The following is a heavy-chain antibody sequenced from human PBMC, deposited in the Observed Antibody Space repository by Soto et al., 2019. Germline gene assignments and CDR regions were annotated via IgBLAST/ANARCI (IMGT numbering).Heavy chain of an antibody. D-gene: IGHD3-16*02. V-gene: IGHV5-51*01. CDR1: GYRFTNYW. Sequence: GESLKISCKGYGYRFTNYWIAWVRQMPGKGLEWMGIIHPGDLDTRYSPSFQGLITISADTSISTAYLHWSSLKAADTAIYYCARKVITSRPHGMDVWGQGTTVTVSS. CDR3: ARKVITSRPHGMDV. CDR2: IHPGDLDT. J-gene: IGHJ6*02.